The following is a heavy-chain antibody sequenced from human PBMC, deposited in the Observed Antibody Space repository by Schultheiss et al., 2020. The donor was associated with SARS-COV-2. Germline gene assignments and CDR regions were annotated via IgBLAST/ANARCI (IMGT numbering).Heavy chain of an antibody. CDR3: LRRKGYFDY. J-gene: IGHJ4*02. CDR2: ISYDGSDI. CDR1: GFTFSHYP. D-gene: IGHD3-3*01. V-gene: IGHV3-30-3*01. Sequence: GGSLRLSCLASGFTFSHYPMHWVRQAPGSGLEWMAVISYDGSDIFYADSVKGRFTISRDNTKNTLYLQINSLGAEDTAVRQSLRRKGYFDYWAQGTLVTVSS.